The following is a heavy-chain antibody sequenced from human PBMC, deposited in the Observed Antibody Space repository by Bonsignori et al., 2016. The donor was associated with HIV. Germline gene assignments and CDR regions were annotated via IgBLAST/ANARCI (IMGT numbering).Heavy chain of an antibody. J-gene: IGHJ4*02. Sequence: WIRQPPGKGLEWVGFIKSNAYGGTSEYAASVRDRFTISRDDSRSIAYLQMNSLKSEDTGVYYCCRDMVGVGPDSWGQGTLVTVSS. D-gene: IGHD3-10*02. V-gene: IGHV3-49*02. CDR3: CRDMVGVGPDS. CDR2: IKSNAYGGTS.